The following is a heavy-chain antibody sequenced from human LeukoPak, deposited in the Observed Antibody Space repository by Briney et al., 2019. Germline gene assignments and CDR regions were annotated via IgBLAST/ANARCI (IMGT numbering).Heavy chain of an antibody. J-gene: IGHJ5*02. CDR2: IYYSGST. Sequence: PSETLSLTCTVSGGSISSYYWSWIRQPPGKGLEWIGYIYYSGSTYYNPSLKSRVTISVDTSKNQFSLKLSSVTAADTAVYYCARGLNYYDSSGYSNWFDPWGQGTLVTVSS. V-gene: IGHV4-59*12. D-gene: IGHD3-22*01. CDR3: ARGLNYYDSSGYSNWFDP. CDR1: GGSISSYY.